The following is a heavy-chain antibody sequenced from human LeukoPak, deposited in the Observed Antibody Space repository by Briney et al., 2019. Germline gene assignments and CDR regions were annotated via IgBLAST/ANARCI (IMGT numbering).Heavy chain of an antibody. V-gene: IGHV4-34*01. D-gene: IGHD2-2*01. CDR2: INHSGST. Sequence: SETLSLTCAVYGGSFSGYYWSWIRQPPGKGLEWIGEINHSGSTNYNPSLKSRVTISVDTSKNQFSLKLSSVTAADTAVYYCARMLAWPAIFDYWGQGTLVTVSS. CDR3: ARMLAWPAIFDY. J-gene: IGHJ4*02. CDR1: GGSFSGYY.